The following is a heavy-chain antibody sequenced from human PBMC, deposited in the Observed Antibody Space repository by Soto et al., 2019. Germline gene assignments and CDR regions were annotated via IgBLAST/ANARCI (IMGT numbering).Heavy chain of an antibody. CDR3: ARDKITGLFDY. D-gene: IGHD2-8*02. CDR1: GGSIISYY. V-gene: IGHV4-59*12. Sequence: LEILSLTCTVSGGSIISYYWNWIRQPPGKGLEWIGYIYNSGSTNYNPSLKSRVTISVDTSKNQFSLKLTSVTAADTAVYYCARDKITGLFDYWGQGTLVTVSS. J-gene: IGHJ4*02. CDR2: IYNSGST.